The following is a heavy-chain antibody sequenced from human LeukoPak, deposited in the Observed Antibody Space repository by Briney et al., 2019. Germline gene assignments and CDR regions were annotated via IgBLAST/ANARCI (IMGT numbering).Heavy chain of an antibody. CDR3: ARDFGDNYYDSSGYYY. V-gene: IGHV3-48*01. J-gene: IGHJ4*02. CDR2: ISSRTSTI. CDR1: GFTFSSYS. Sequence: GGSLRLSCAASGFTFSSYSMNWVRQAPGKGLDWVSYISSRTSTIYYADSVKGRFTISRDNAKNSLYLQMNSLRAEDTAVYYCARDFGDNYYDSSGYYYWGQGTLVTVSS. D-gene: IGHD3-22*01.